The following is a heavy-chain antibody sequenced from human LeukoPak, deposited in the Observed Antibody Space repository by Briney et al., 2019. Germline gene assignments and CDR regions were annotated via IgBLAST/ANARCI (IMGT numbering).Heavy chain of an antibody. D-gene: IGHD6-13*01. J-gene: IGHJ6*03. CDR3: AKDRLYSSLYYYYYMDV. Sequence: PGGSLRLSCAASGFTFNNYAMSWVRQAPGKGLEWVSTISGSGGSTYYADSVKGRFTISRDTSKNTLYLQMNSLRAEDTAVYYCAKDRLYSSLYYYYYMDVWGKGTTVTVPS. CDR2: ISGSGGST. V-gene: IGHV3-23*01. CDR1: GFTFNNYA.